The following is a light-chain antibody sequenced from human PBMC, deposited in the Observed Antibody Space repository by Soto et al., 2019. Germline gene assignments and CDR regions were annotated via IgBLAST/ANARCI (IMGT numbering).Light chain of an antibody. CDR2: KAS. CDR1: QSISRW. V-gene: IGKV1-5*03. J-gene: IGKJ4*01. Sequence: DIQMTQSPSTLAASVGDRVTITCRASQSISRWLAWYKQKPGKAPKLLIYKASSLESGVPSRFSGSGFGTEFTLSISSLQPDDFATYYCQQYDSYSFLTFGGGTKVDIK. CDR3: QQYDSYSFLT.